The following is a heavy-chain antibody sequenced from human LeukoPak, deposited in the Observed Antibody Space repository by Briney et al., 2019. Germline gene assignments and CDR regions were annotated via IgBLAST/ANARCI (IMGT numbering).Heavy chain of an antibody. V-gene: IGHV4-59*01. D-gene: IGHD6-19*01. CDR2: IYYSGST. J-gene: IGHJ5*02. CDR3: ASYSSGSTGNWFDP. CDR1: GGSISSYY. Sequence: PSETLSLTCTVSGGSISSYYWSWIRQPPGKGLEWIGYIYYSGSTNYNPSLKSRVTISVDTSKNQFSLKLSSVTAADTAVYYCASYSSGSTGNWFDPWGQGTLVTVSS.